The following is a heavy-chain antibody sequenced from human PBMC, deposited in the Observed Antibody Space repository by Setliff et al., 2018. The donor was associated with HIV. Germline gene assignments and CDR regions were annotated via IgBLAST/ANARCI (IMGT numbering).Heavy chain of an antibody. CDR1: GGSISSGDYY. D-gene: IGHD4-17*01. J-gene: IGHJ4*02. CDR3: AAFFVTPLMTQDF. V-gene: IGHV4-39*07. Sequence: SETLSLTCTVSGGSISSGDYYWNWIRQSPGKGLEWIAEVHHTGYLNYNPSLKSRVTISRDPSTKQFSLKMTSMTAADTAVYYCAAFFVTPLMTQDFWGQGTLVTVSS. CDR2: VHHTGYL.